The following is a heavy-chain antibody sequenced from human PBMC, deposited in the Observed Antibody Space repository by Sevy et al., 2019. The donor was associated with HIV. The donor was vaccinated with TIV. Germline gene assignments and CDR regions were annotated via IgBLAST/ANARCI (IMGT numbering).Heavy chain of an antibody. Sequence: GGSLRLSCAASGLTFSSFFMSWVRQAPGKGLEWVANIKQDGSEKYYVDSVKGRFTISRDNARNSVYLQMNSLRAEDTGVYYCARELTAPYYYYGMDVWGQGTMVTVSS. V-gene: IGHV3-7*01. D-gene: IGHD1-20*01. CDR1: GLTFSSFF. CDR3: ARELTAPYYYYGMDV. J-gene: IGHJ6*02. CDR2: IKQDGSEK.